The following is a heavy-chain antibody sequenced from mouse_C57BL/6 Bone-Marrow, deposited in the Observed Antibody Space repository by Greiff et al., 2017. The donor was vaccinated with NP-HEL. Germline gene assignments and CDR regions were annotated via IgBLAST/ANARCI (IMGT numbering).Heavy chain of an antibody. CDR2: IYPRSGNT. D-gene: IGHD1-1*02. CDR3: ARSGGGNPFAY. J-gene: IGHJ3*01. V-gene: IGHV1-81*01. Sequence: VHLVESGAELARPGASVKLSCKASGYTFTSYGISWVKQRTGQGLEWIGEIYPRSGNTYYNEKFKGKATLTADKSSSTAYMELRSLTSEDSAVYFCARSGGGNPFAYWGQGTLVTVSA. CDR1: GYTFTSYG.